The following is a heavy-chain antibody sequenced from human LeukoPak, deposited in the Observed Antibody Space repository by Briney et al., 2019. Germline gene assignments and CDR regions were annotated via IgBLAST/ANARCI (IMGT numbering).Heavy chain of an antibody. D-gene: IGHD6-19*01. CDR1: GGPISSYY. J-gene: IGHJ4*02. Sequence: SETLSLTCTVSGGPISSYYWSWIRQPPGKGLEWIGYIYYSGSTNYNPSLKSRVTISVDTSKNQFSLKLSSVTAADTAVYYCARGAGYSSGWYDFDYWGQGTLVTVSS. CDR2: IYYSGST. CDR3: ARGAGYSSGWYDFDY. V-gene: IGHV4-59*01.